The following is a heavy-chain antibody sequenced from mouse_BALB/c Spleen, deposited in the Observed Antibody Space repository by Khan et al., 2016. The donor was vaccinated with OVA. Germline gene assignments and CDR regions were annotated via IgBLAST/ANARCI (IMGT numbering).Heavy chain of an antibody. Sequence: EVQLQESGPGLVKPSLSLSLTCTVTGYSITSDYAWNWIRQFPGHKLEWMGYIRYSGRTSYTPSLKSRISITRDTSKTQFFLQLKSVTTEDTATYFFVRGRAYWGQGTLVTVSA. CDR2: IRYSGRT. CDR1: GYSITSDYA. D-gene: IGHD3-3*01. CDR3: VRGRAY. J-gene: IGHJ3*01. V-gene: IGHV3-2*02.